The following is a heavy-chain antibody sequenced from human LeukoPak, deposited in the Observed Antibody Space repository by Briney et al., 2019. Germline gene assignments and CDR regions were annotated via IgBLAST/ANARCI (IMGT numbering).Heavy chain of an antibody. V-gene: IGHV3-11*01. CDR2: IRSSGSTI. CDR3: ARDVKPYYYDRRGSFDAFDI. Sequence: PGGSLRLSCAASGFTFSDYDMSWIRQAPGKGLEWVSYIRSSGSTIYYADSVKGRFTLSRDNSKNSLYLQMNSVRAEDTAVYYCARDVKPYYYDRRGSFDAFDIWGQGTMVTVSS. D-gene: IGHD3-22*01. J-gene: IGHJ3*02. CDR1: GFTFSDYD.